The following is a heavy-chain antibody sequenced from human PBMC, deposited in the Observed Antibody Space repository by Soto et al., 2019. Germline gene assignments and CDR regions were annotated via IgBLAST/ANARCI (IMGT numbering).Heavy chain of an antibody. J-gene: IGHJ4*02. Sequence: QVQLVQSGAEEKKPGASVKVSCKASGYTFTSYAMHWVRQAPGQRLEWMGWINAGNGNTKYSQKFQGRVTITRDTSASTDYMELSSLRSEETAVYYCARSIVVVTALDYWGQGTLVTVSS. CDR1: GYTFTSYA. D-gene: IGHD2-21*02. V-gene: IGHV1-3*05. CDR2: INAGNGNT. CDR3: ARSIVVVTALDY.